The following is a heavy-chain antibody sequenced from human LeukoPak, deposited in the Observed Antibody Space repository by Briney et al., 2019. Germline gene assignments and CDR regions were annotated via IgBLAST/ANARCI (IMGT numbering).Heavy chain of an antibody. V-gene: IGHV3-30*02. J-gene: IGHJ4*02. D-gene: IGHD3-22*01. CDR3: AQERGRRGFFDY. Sequence: PGGSMILSCAASGLTFSTYGMQWVRPAPDKGLERVGIRGSDGNEKYDAGSMKGRFTISRDNSRSTLYLQMNSLRVEDTAVYDCAQERGRRGFFDYWGQGQLVFVTS. CDR2: RGSDGNEK. CDR1: GLTFSTYG.